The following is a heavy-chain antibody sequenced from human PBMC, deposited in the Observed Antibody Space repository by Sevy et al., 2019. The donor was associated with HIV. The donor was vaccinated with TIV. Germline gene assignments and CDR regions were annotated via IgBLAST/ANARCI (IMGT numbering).Heavy chain of an antibody. CDR3: ARDDHWAFDY. Sequence: GGSLRLSCVTSGFSFSSYSMNWVHQAPGKGLEWVSYISSSSGTIRYADSVKGRLTISRDNAKNSLFLQMNSLRAEDTAVYYCARDDHWAFDYWGKGALVTVSS. CDR2: ISSSSGTI. D-gene: IGHD7-27*01. J-gene: IGHJ4*02. CDR1: GFSFSSYS. V-gene: IGHV3-48*01.